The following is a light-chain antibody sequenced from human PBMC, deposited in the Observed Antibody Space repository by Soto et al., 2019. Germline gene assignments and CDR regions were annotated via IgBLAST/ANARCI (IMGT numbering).Light chain of an antibody. Sequence: IVLMQTRGTPSLTPGEGATLSFRASQSVSSRYLAWYQQKPGQGPRLLISGASTRATGIPDRFSGSGSGTDFTLTISRLEHEDFAVYYCQQYGNSRWTFGQGIKVDIK. CDR2: GAS. CDR3: QQYGNSRWT. V-gene: IGKV3-20*01. J-gene: IGKJ1*01. CDR1: QSVSSRY.